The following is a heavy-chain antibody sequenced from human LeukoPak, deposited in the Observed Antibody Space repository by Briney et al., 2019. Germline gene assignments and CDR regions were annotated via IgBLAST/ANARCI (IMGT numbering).Heavy chain of an antibody. Sequence: GGSLRLSCAASGFTFENYAMHWVRQAPGKGLEWVSGITWNSGRIGYADSVKGRCSISRDNAKNSLYLQMNSLRAGDTAVYYCARVGLGVGSGRKASGFDPWGQGTLVTVSS. J-gene: IGHJ5*02. CDR1: GFTFENYA. CDR2: ITWNSGRI. CDR3: ARVGLGVGSGRKASGFDP. V-gene: IGHV3-9*01. D-gene: IGHD3-10*01.